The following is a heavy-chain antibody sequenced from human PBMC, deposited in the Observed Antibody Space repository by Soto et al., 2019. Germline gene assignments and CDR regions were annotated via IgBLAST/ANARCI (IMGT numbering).Heavy chain of an antibody. J-gene: IGHJ6*03. CDR1: GFTFSSYA. Sequence: GGSLRLSCAASGFTFSSYAMHWVRQAPGKGLEYVSAISSNGIGTYYANSVKGRFTISRDNSKNTLYLQMGSLRAEDMAVYYCARDGCSGGSCYSGSLYYYYYMDVWGKGTKVTVSS. CDR3: ARDGCSGGSCYSGSLYYYYYMDV. V-gene: IGHV3-64*01. D-gene: IGHD2-15*01. CDR2: ISSNGIGT.